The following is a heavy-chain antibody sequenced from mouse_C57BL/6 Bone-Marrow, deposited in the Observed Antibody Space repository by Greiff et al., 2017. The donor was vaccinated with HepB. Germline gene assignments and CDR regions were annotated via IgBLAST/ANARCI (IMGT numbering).Heavy chain of an antibody. J-gene: IGHJ1*01. CDR2: IRYNGST. CDR1: GYSITSDY. V-gene: IGHV3-8*01. D-gene: IGHD1-3*01. Sequence: VQLKESGPGLAKPSQSLSLTCSVTGYSITSDYWNWIRKFPGNKLEYMGYIRYNGSTNNYPPLKSRISTTRDTATNQYYLQLNSVTTEDTATYYCARRKFHWYFDVWDSGTAVTVSS. CDR3: ARRKFHWYFDV.